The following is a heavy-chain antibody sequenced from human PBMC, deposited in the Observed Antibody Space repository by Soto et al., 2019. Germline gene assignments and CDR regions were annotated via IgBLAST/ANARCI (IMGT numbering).Heavy chain of an antibody. CDR1: GFTFSSYG. CDR2: ISYDGSNK. Sequence: GWSLRLSCAASGFTFSSYGMHWVRQAPGKGLEWVAVISYDGSNKYYADSVKGRFTTSRDNSKGTLSLHMRGVRIDDTAVYFCARADLLWDSFDLWGQGTLVTVSS. V-gene: IGHV3-30*03. CDR3: ARADLLWDSFDL. D-gene: IGHD2-2*01. J-gene: IGHJ4*02.